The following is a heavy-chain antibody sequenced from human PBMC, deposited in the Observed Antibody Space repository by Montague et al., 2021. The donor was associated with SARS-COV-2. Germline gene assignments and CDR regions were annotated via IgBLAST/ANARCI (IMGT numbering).Heavy chain of an antibody. CDR1: GVSISSGSYY. D-gene: IGHD3-22*01. V-gene: IGHV4-61*01. J-gene: IGHJ4*02. Sequence: SETLSLTCSVSGVSISSGSYYWSWVRQPPGKGLEWIGYVYHTGSTNYNPSLKSRVTLSIDTSKNQFSLNLTSVTAADTAVYYCVREKYYLYDSGSKWGQGTLVTV. CDR2: VYHTGST. CDR3: VREKYYLYDSGSK.